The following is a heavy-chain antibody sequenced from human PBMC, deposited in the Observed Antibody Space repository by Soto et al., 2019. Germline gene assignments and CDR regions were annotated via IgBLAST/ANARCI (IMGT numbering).Heavy chain of an antibody. CDR2: ISYDGSNK. D-gene: IGHD7-27*01. Sequence: QVQLVESGGGVVQPGRSLRLSCAASGFTFSSYAMHWVRQAPGKGLEWVAVISYDGSNKYYADSVEGRFTISRDNSKNTLYLQMNSLRAEDTAVYYCARGGTNWGGNGGYWGQGTLVTVSS. CDR3: ARGGTNWGGNGGY. CDR1: GFTFSSYA. J-gene: IGHJ4*02. V-gene: IGHV3-30-3*01.